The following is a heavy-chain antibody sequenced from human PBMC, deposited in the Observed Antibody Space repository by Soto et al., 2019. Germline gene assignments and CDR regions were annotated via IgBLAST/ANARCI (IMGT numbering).Heavy chain of an antibody. Sequence: EVQLLESGGGLVQPGGSLRLSCVGSGFTFISYAMNWVREAPGKELEWVSGISGGGDRTFDADSVKGRFTISRDNSKNTVHLQMNSLRADDTAVYYCARKVLGSTSRPDYWYFDLWGRGTLVTVSS. J-gene: IGHJ2*01. CDR3: ARKVLGSTSRPDYWYFDL. D-gene: IGHD3-16*01. CDR1: GFTFISYA. CDR2: ISGGGDRT. V-gene: IGHV3-23*01.